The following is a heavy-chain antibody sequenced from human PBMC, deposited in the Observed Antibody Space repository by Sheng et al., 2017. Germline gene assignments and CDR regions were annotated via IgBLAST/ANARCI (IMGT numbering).Heavy chain of an antibody. CDR1: GFTFSSYE. CDR2: ISSSGSSK. CDR3: ARDHLDYYYYGMDV. Sequence: EVQLVESGGGLVQPGGSLRLSCAASGFTFSSYEMNWVRQAPGKGLEWVSYISSSGSSKYCADSVKGRFTISRDNAKNSLYLQMNSLRAEDTAVYYCARDHLDYYYYGMDVWGQGTTVTVSS. J-gene: IGHJ6*02. V-gene: IGHV3-48*03.